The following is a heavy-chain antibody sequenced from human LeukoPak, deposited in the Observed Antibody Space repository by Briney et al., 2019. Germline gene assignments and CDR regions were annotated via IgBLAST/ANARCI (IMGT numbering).Heavy chain of an antibody. CDR3: TRSPDDYCNPIRCRNWFDP. V-gene: IGHV3-73*01. CDR2: IQTGLNSFTP. Sequence: PGGSLCLSCTAAGSTFSASAIRCVRQASGNWLEWIGCIQTGLNSFTPAYGKSEKARLTISRDDSKNTAFLQMNSLRVDDTAVYYCTRSPDDYCNPIRCRNWFDPWGQGTLVTVSS. J-gene: IGHJ5*02. D-gene: IGHD2/OR15-2a*01. CDR1: GSTFSASA.